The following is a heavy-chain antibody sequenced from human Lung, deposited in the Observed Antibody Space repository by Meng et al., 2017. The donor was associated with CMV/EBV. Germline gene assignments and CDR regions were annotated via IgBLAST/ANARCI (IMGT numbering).Heavy chain of an antibody. D-gene: IGHD2-8*01. J-gene: IGHJ2*01. Sequence: ESXKISXVASGFTINSMHWVCQAQGKGLMWNSGMNLNGSITNYADSVKVRFTISRDNTKNTVYLQMNSLRAEDTAVYDCARVEDCNNGVCYGYFDVWGSGTXVTVSS. V-gene: IGHV3-74*01. CDR3: ARVEDCNNGVCYGYFDV. CDR1: GFTINS. CDR2: MNLNGSIT.